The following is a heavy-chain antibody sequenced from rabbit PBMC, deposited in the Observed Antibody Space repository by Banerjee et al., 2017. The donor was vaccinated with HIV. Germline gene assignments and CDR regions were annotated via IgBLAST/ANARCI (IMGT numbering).Heavy chain of an antibody. D-gene: IGHD8-1*01. Sequence: QEQLEESGGGLVKPEGSLTLTCKASGVSFNDKDVMCWVRQAPGKGLEWISCIAGSSSGFTYSATWAKGRFTCSKTSSTTVTLQMTSLTVADTATYFCTRNLEDYAGSSYLDLWGPGTLVTVS. CDR1: GVSFNDKDV. V-gene: IGHV1S45*01. CDR3: TRNLEDYAGSSYLDL. CDR2: IAGSSSGFT. J-gene: IGHJ4*01.